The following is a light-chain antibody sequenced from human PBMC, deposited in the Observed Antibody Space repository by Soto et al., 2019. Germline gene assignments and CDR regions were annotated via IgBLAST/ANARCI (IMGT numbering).Light chain of an antibody. CDR2: DTS. CDR1: QTLSNSF. J-gene: IGKJ5*01. V-gene: IGKV3-20*01. CDR3: QQYGTSEII. Sequence: EIVLTQSPGTLSLSPGERATLSCRASQTLSNSFIAWYQQKPGQAPRLLIYDTSSRATGVPGRYSASGSGTDFTLTISRLEPEDFAVFFCQQYGTSEIIFGQGTRLEI.